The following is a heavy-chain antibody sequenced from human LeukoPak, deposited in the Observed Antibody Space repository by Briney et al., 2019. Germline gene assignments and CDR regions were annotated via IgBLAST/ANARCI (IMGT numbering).Heavy chain of an antibody. CDR3: ARDLAAALRGY. J-gene: IGHJ4*02. CDR1: GYTFTGYY. CDR2: INPSTGGT. D-gene: IGHD6-13*01. Sequence: GASVKVSCKASGYTFTGYYMHWVRQAPGQGLEWMGWINPSTGGTNYAQNFQGRVTMTRDTSISTAYMELSSLRSDDTAVYYCARDLAAALRGYWGQGTPVTVSS. V-gene: IGHV1-2*02.